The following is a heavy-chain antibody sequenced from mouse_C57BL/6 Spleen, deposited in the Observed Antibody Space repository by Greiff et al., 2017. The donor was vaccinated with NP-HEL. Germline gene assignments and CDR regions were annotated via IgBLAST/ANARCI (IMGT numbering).Heavy chain of an antibody. CDR3: ARRSGYFDY. V-gene: IGHV1-50*01. Sequence: QVQLQQPGAELVKPGASVKLSCKASGYTFTSYWMQWVKQRPGQGLEWIGEIDPSDSYTNYNQKFKGKATLTVDTSSSTAYMQLSSLTSEDSAVYYCARRSGYFDYWGQGTTRTVSS. CDR2: IDPSDSYT. CDR1: GYTFTSYW. J-gene: IGHJ2*01.